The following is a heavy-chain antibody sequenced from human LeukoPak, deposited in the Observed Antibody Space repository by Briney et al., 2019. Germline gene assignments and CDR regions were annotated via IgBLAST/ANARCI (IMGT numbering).Heavy chain of an antibody. V-gene: IGHV3-7*01. CDR1: GFSFSTYG. D-gene: IGHD6-6*01. J-gene: IGHJ4*02. CDR2: IKGDGSEQ. CDR3: AKDRPGPIDY. Sequence: PGGSLRLSCAASGFSFSTYGFHWVRQAPGKGLERVANIKGDGSEQYYVDSVKGRFTMSRDNSINTLYLQMNSLRAEDTAVYYCAKDRPGPIDYWGQGTLVTVSS.